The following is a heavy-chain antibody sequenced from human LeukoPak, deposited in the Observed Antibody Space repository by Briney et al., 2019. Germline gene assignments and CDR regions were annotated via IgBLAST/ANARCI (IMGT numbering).Heavy chain of an antibody. CDR1: GGSISSGDYY. CDR3: ARGSTMVGLTLDY. J-gene: IGHJ4*02. CDR2: IYYSGST. Sequence: PSQTLSLTCTVSGGSISSGDYYWSWIRQPPGKGLEWIGYIYYSGSTYYNASLKRRVTISVDTSKNQFSLKLSSVTAADTAVYYCARGSTMVGLTLDYWGQGTLVTVSS. D-gene: IGHD3-10*02. V-gene: IGHV4-30-4*08.